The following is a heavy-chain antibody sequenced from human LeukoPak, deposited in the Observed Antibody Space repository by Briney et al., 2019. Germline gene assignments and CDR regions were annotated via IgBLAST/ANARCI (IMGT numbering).Heavy chain of an antibody. V-gene: IGHV3-7*01. Sequence: PGGSLRLSCAASGFTFSSYWMSWVRQAPGKGLEWVANIKQDGSEKYYVDSVKGRFTISRDNAKNSLYLQMNSLRAEDTAVYYCAREGGQWLADAFDIWGQGTMVTVSS. CDR1: GFTFSSYW. D-gene: IGHD6-19*01. CDR3: AREGGQWLADAFDI. J-gene: IGHJ3*02. CDR2: IKQDGSEK.